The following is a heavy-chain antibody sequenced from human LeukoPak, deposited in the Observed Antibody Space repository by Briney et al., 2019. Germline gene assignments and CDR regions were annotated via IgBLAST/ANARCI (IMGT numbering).Heavy chain of an antibody. CDR2: INPNSGGT. CDR1: GYTFTGYY. CDR3: ARDGGSGSYSSYYYYYMDV. D-gene: IGHD3-10*01. J-gene: IGHJ6*03. V-gene: IGHV1-2*06. Sequence: GASVKVSCKASGYTFTGYYMHWVRQAPGQGLEWMGRINPNSGGTNYAQKFQGRVTMTRDTSISTAYMELSRLRSDVTAVYYCARDGGSGSYSSYYYYYMDVWGKGTTVTVSS.